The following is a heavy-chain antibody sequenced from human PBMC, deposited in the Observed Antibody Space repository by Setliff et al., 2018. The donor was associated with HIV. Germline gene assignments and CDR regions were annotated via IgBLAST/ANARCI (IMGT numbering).Heavy chain of an antibody. J-gene: IGHJ6*03. Sequence: VASVKVSCKASGGTFSSYAISWVRQAPGQGLEWMGRIIAIFGTANYAQKFQGRVTITADKSTSTAYMELRSLRSEDTAVYYCARNPQPPGPPDYYYYYYMDVWGKGTTVTVSS. CDR1: GGTFSSYA. CDR2: IIAIFGTA. V-gene: IGHV1-69*06. D-gene: IGHD1-1*01. CDR3: ARNPQPPGPPDYYYYYYMDV.